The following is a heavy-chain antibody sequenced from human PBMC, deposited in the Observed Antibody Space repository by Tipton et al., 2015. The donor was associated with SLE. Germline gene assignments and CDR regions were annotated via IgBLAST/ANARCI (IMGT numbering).Heavy chain of an antibody. D-gene: IGHD6-13*01. J-gene: IGHJ1*01. V-gene: IGHV3-43*01. CDR3: AKDEGYSSSWGLTYFQH. CDR2: ISWDGGST. CDR1: GFTFDDYT. Sequence: SLRLSCAASGFTFDDYTMHWVRQAPGKGLEWVSLISWDGGSTYYADSVKGRFTISRDNSKNTLYLQMNSLRAEDTAVYYCAKDEGYSSSWGLTYFQHWGQGTLVTVSS.